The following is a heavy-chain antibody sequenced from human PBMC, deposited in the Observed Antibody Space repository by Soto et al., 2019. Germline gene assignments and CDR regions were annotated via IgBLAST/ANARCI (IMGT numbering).Heavy chain of an antibody. Sequence: SETLSLTCTVSGGSIISSSYYWGWIRQPPGKGLEWIGSIYYSGSTYYNPSLKSRVTISVDTSKNQFSLKLSSVTAADTAVYYCARELRFLEWLSFDPWGQGTLVTVSS. D-gene: IGHD3-3*01. CDR3: ARELRFLEWLSFDP. J-gene: IGHJ5*02. CDR2: IYYSGST. V-gene: IGHV4-39*01. CDR1: GGSIISSSYY.